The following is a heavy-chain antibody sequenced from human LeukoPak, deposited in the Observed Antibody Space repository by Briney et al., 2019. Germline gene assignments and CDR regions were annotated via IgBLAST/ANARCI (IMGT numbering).Heavy chain of an antibody. J-gene: IGHJ4*02. V-gene: IGHV3-23*01. CDR2: ISGSDDDT. CDR3: AKAGANYYGSTSSFDY. D-gene: IGHD3-10*01. CDR1: GFTFSDYT. Sequence: GSLRLSCVASGFTFSDYTMNWVRQAPGKGLEWVSAISGSDDDTYYADSVKGRFTISRDNSKNTLYLQMNSLRAEDTALYYCAKAGANYYGSTSSFDYWGQGTLVTVSS.